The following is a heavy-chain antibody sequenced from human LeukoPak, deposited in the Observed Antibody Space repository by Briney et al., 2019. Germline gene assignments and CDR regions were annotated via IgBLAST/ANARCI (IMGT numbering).Heavy chain of an antibody. V-gene: IGHV2-70*11. CDR3: ARTNSITGTNPFDY. Sequence: SGPTLVNPTQTLTLTCTFSGFSLSTSGMCVSSIRQPPGKALEWLARIDWDDDKYYRTSLKTRLTISKDTSKNQEVLTMTNMDPVDTATYYCARTNSITGTNPFDYWGQGTLVTVSS. J-gene: IGHJ4*02. CDR1: GFSLSTSGMC. CDR2: IDWDDDK. D-gene: IGHD1-7*01.